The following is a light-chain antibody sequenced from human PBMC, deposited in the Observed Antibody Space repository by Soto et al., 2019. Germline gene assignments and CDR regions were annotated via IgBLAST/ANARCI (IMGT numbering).Light chain of an antibody. J-gene: IGKJ5*01. CDR3: QHLHSYPFT. CDR1: QGVSSS. CDR2: VAS. V-gene: IGKV1-9*01. Sequence: IQLTQSPSSLSASVGDRVTITCRASQGVSSSLAWYQQKAGKAPNLLIYVASTLLSGVPSRIRGSGSGTDFTLTISSLQPEYFATYYCQHLHSYPFTFGQGTRLEIK.